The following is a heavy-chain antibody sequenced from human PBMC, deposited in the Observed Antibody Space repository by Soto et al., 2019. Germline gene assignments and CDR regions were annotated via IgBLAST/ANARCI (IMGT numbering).Heavy chain of an antibody. CDR2: TYNSATT. V-gene: IGHV4-31*03. J-gene: IGHJ5*02. CDR3: ARDPAP. CDR1: GGSISTGGYY. Sequence: QVQLQESGPGLVKPSQSLSLTCTVPGGSISTGGYYWSWIRQHPGKGLEWIGYTYNSATTYYNPSLKSRVTISVDTSKNQFSLKLSSVTVADTAVYYCARDPAPWGQGALVTVSS.